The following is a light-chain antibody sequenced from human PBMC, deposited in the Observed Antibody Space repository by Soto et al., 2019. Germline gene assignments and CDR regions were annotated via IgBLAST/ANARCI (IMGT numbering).Light chain of an antibody. CDR1: QSVSSSY. CDR3: QQYGSSPPT. Sequence: EIVLTQSPGTLSLFPGERATLSCTASQSVSSSYSAWYQQKPGQAPRLLIYGASSKATGIPDRFSGSGSGTDFTLTISRLEPEDFAVYYCQQYGSSPPTFGQGTKVDIK. CDR2: GAS. J-gene: IGKJ1*01. V-gene: IGKV3-20*01.